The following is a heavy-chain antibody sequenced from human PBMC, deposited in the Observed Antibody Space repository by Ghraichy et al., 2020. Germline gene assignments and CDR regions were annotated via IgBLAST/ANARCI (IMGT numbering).Heavy chain of an antibody. D-gene: IGHD4-17*01. V-gene: IGHV3-30*18. CDR2: ISYDGSNK. Sequence: GGSLRLSCAASGFTFSSYGMHWVRQAPGKGLEWVAVISYDGSNKYYADSVKGRFTISRDNSKNTLYLQMNSLRAEDTAVYYCAKHTVTTGLGYWGQGTLVTVSS. CDR1: GFTFSSYG. J-gene: IGHJ4*02. CDR3: AKHTVTTGLGY.